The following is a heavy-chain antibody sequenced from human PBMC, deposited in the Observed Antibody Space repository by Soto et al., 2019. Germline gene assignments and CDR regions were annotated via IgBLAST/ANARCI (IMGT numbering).Heavy chain of an antibody. CDR3: ARDHDAPGSAGGTPYYYYYGMDV. D-gene: IGHD6-13*01. Sequence: ASVKVSCKASGYTFTGYYIHWVRQAPGQGLEWMGWINPNSGGTNYAQKFQGRVTMTRDTSMSTVYMELSRLTSDDTAVYYCARDHDAPGSAGGTPYYYYYGMDVWGQGTTVTVSS. V-gene: IGHV1-2*02. J-gene: IGHJ6*02. CDR2: INPNSGGT. CDR1: GYTFTGYY.